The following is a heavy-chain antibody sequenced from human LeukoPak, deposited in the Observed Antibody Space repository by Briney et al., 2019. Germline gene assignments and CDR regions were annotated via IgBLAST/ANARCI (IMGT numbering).Heavy chain of an antibody. CDR3: AKAGGYDYGDSDY. J-gene: IGHJ4*02. CDR1: GFTFNNYD. D-gene: IGHD5-12*01. CDR2: MSYDGNNQ. Sequence: PGRSLRLSCSASGFTFNNYDMHWVRQAPGKGPEWVAVMSYDGNNQYYADSVKGRFTISRDNSKNTLYLQMNSLRAEDTAVYYCAKAGGYDYGDSDYWGQGTLVTVSS. V-gene: IGHV3-30*18.